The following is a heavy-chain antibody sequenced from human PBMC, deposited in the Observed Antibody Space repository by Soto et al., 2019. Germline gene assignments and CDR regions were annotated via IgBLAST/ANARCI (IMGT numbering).Heavy chain of an antibody. CDR1: GGSISGYY. CDR2: IYYNGNT. V-gene: IGHV4-59*08. D-gene: IGHD3-10*01. CDR3: AKHVAGSYDY. Sequence: QVQLQESGPGLVKPSETLSLTCTVSGGSISGYYWSWIRQPAGKGLEWIGYIYYNGNTNYNPSLKSRVTITVDKSKNQFSLKLSSVTAADTAVYYCAKHVAGSYDYWGQGTLVTVSS. J-gene: IGHJ4*02.